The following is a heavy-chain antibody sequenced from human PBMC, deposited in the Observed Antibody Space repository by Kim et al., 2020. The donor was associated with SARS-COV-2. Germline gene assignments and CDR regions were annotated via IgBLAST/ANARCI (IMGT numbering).Heavy chain of an antibody. J-gene: IGHJ4*02. CDR2: INSDGSAT. V-gene: IGHV3-74*01. CDR1: GFTFSRDW. D-gene: IGHD1-26*01. Sequence: GGSLRLSCAASGFTFSRDWMHWVRQVPGKGPVWVSRINSDGSATFYADSVKGRFTISRDNAKNTLDLQMNSLRVEDTALYYCARGVRLNSGSYYFPDWGQGTLVTVSS. CDR3: ARGVRLNSGSYYFPD.